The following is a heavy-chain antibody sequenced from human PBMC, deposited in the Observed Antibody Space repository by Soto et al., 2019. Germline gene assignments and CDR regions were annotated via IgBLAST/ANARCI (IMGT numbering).Heavy chain of an antibody. Sequence: QVQLVQSGAEVKKPGASVKVSCKASGYTFTSYGISWVRQAPGQGLEWMGWISAYNGNTNYAQKLQGRVTMTTDTXXSXSXXELRSLRSDDTAVYYCARVTMVRGVPAYYYYGMDVWGQGTTVTVSS. CDR3: ARVTMVRGVPAYYYYGMDV. V-gene: IGHV1-18*01. D-gene: IGHD3-10*01. CDR2: ISAYNGNT. J-gene: IGHJ6*02. CDR1: GYTFTSYG.